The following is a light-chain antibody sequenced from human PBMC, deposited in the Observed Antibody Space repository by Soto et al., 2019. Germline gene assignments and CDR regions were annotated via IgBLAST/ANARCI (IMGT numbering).Light chain of an antibody. CDR3: CSYAGSYTFGA. Sequence: QSVLTQPRSVSGSPGQSVTISCTGTSSDVGGYNYVSWYQQHPGKAPKLMIYDVSQRPSGVPDRFSGYKSGNTASLTISGLQTDDEADYYCCSYAGSYTFGAFGGGTKLTVL. J-gene: IGLJ2*01. V-gene: IGLV2-11*01. CDR2: DVS. CDR1: SSDVGGYNY.